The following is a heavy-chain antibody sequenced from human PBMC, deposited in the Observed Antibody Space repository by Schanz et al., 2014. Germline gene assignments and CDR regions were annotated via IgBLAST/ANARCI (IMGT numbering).Heavy chain of an antibody. CDR2: INPNSGGT. V-gene: IGHV1-2*02. CDR3: ARESVSRTRLFDP. Sequence: QVQLVQSGAEVKKPGASVKVSCKASGYTFTVYYMHWVRQAPGQGLELMGWINPNSGGTNYAQNFQGRVTMTKDTSINTVYMELSTLTSDDTAVYYCARESVSRTRLFDPWGQGTLVTVSS. CDR1: GYTFTVYY. J-gene: IGHJ5*02. D-gene: IGHD3-3*01.